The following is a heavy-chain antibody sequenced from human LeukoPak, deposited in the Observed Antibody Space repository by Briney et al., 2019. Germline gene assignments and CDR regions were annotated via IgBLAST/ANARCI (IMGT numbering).Heavy chain of an antibody. D-gene: IGHD3-3*01. V-gene: IGHV1-69*13. CDR1: GGTFSSYA. CDR2: IIPIFGTA. CDR3: AREAQIFGVVISYYYYMDV. J-gene: IGHJ6*03. Sequence: GASVKVSCKASGGTFSSYAISWVRQAPGQGLEWMGGIIPIFGTANYAQKFQGRGTITADESTSTAYMELSSLRSEDTAMYYCAREAQIFGVVISYYYYMDVWGKGTTVTVSS.